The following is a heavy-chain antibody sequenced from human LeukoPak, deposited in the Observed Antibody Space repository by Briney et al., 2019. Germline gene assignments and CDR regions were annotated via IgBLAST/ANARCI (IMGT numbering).Heavy chain of an antibody. J-gene: IGHJ6*03. CDR1: GGSISSSSYY. CDR3: ARQESVVVPAAPYYYYYMDV. CDR2: IYYSGST. Sequence: SETLSLTCTVSGGSISSSSYYWGWIRQPPGKGLEWIGSIYYSGSTYYNPSLKSRVTISVDTSKNQFSLKLSSVTAADTAVYYCARQESVVVPAAPYYYYYMDVWGKGTTVTVSS. V-gene: IGHV4-39*01. D-gene: IGHD2-2*01.